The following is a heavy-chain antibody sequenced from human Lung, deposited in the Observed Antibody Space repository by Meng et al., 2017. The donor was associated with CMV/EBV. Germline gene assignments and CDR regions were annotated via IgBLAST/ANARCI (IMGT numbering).Heavy chain of an antibody. CDR1: GYTFTGYY. V-gene: IGHV1-2*02. D-gene: IGHD2-2*01. CDR2: INPNSGGT. CDR3: ARDRVPAAFRDYGMDV. Sequence: ASVXVSCKASGYTFTGYYMHWVRQAPGQGLEWMGWINPNSGGTNYAQKFQGRVTMTGDTSISTAYMELSRLRSDDTAVYYCARDRVPAAFRDYGMDVWGQGXTVTVSS. J-gene: IGHJ6*02.